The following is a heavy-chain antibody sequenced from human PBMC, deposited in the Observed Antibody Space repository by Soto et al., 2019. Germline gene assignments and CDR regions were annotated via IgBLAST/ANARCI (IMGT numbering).Heavy chain of an antibody. Sequence: SETLSLTCTVSGGSISSGGYYWSWIRQHPGKGLEWIGYVYYSGRTYYNPSLHSRVSIAVDTTENQFSLKLTSVTAADTSVYYCARGSFSSSTSWFDPWGRGTLVTVSS. CDR1: GGSISSGGYY. CDR2: VYYSGRT. CDR3: ARGSFSSSTSWFDP. V-gene: IGHV4-31*03. J-gene: IGHJ5*02. D-gene: IGHD6-19*01.